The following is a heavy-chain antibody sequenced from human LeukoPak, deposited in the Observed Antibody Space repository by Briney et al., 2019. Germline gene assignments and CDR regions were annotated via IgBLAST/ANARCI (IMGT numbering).Heavy chain of an antibody. CDR1: GFTFSTYS. D-gene: IGHD2-15*01. V-gene: IGHV3-48*04. CDR3: ARDRRPYCSGGSCYHDY. Sequence: GGSLRLSCAASGFTFSTYSMNWVRQAPGKGLEWVSYISSSGSSTIYYADSVKGRFTISRDNAKDSLYLQMNSLRAEDTAVYYCARDRRPYCSGGSCYHDYWGQGTLVTVSS. J-gene: IGHJ4*02. CDR2: ISSSGSSTI.